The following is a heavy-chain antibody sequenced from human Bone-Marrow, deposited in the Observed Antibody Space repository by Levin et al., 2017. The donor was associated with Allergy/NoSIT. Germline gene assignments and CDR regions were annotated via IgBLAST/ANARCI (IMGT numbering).Heavy chain of an antibody. Sequence: LSLTCVASGFTFDDYAMHWVRQAPGKGLEWVSGISWNSASRGFADSVKGRFSISRDNGKNSLYLQMNSLRPEDTARYDCAKDMRAAVPNAMDVWGQGTTVTVSS. CDR3: AKDMRAAVPNAMDV. CDR2: ISWNSASR. D-gene: IGHD6-13*01. J-gene: IGHJ6*02. CDR1: GFTFDDYA. V-gene: IGHV3-9*01.